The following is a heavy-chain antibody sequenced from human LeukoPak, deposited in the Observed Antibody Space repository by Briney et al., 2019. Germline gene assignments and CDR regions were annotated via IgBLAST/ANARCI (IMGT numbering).Heavy chain of an antibody. Sequence: PGKSLRLSCAASGFNFRDYGIHWVRQAPGKGLEWVALISVDGTKKSDADSVRGRSTISRDNSKNTVSLQMNNLRTEDTAVYYCVMDIRAVADYWGQGTLVTVSS. CDR2: ISVDGTKK. CDR1: GFNFRDYG. J-gene: IGHJ4*02. D-gene: IGHD5-12*01. V-gene: IGHV3-30*03. CDR3: VMDIRAVADY.